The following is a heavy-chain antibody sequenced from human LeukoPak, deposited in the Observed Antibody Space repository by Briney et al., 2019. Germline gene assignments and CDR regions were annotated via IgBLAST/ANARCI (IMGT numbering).Heavy chain of an antibody. CDR2: MNPNSGNT. CDR3: ARAQVTTDHTYYYYYMDV. CDR1: GYTFTSYD. V-gene: IGHV1-8*03. J-gene: IGHJ6*03. D-gene: IGHD4-11*01. Sequence: ASVKVSCKASGYTFTSYDINWVRQATGQGLEWMGRMNPNSGNTGYAQKFQGRVTITRNTSISTAYMELSSLRSEDTAVYYCARAQVTTDHTYYYYYMDVWGKGTTVTVSS.